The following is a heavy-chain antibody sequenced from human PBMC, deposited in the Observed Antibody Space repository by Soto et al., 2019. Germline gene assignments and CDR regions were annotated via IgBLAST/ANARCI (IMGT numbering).Heavy chain of an antibody. Sequence: HVQLQESGPGLVKPSGTLSLTCAVSSGSLSSDTWWTWVRQPPGKGLEWIGEIYYSGITKYNPSLKSRVTMSIDKSKNPFSLNLSSVTAADTAVYYCARGGNGYDYDYWGQGTLVTVSS. CDR3: ARGGNGYDYDY. CDR1: SGSLSSDTW. D-gene: IGHD5-12*01. CDR2: IYYSGIT. V-gene: IGHV4-4*02. J-gene: IGHJ4*02.